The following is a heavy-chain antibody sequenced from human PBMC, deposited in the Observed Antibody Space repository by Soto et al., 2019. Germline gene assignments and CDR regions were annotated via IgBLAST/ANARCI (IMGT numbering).Heavy chain of an antibody. Sequence: SVKVSCKASGGTFSSYAISWVRQAPGQELEWMGGIIPIFGTANYAQKFQGRVTITADKSTSTAYMELTSLRSEDTAVYYCAIKGYWSSTICYESYYYGIDGWGQWTTVTVSS. CDR2: IIPIFGTA. D-gene: IGHD2-2*01. CDR3: AIKGYWSSTICYESYYYGIDG. J-gene: IGHJ6*02. CDR1: GGTFSSYA. V-gene: IGHV1-69*06.